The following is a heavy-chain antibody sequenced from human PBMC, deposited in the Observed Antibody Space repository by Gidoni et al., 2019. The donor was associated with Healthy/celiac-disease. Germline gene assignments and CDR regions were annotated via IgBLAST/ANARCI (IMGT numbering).Heavy chain of an antibody. CDR3: AREDSHAFDI. J-gene: IGHJ3*02. CDR2: ISYDGSNK. V-gene: IGHV3-30-3*01. D-gene: IGHD3-22*01. Sequence: QVQLVESGGGVVQPGRSLRLSCAASGFTFSSYAMHWVRQAPGKGLEWVAVISYDGSNKYYADSVKGRFTISRDNSKNTLYLQMNSLRAEDTAVYYCAREDSHAFDIWGQGTMVTVSS. CDR1: GFTFSSYA.